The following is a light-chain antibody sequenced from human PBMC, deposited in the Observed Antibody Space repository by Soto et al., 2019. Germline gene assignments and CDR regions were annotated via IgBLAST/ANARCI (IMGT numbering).Light chain of an antibody. CDR1: QSIRSS. Sequence: DIPMTQSPSSLSASAGDRVTITCRASQSIRSSLNWYQHKPGKAPQLLIYAASTLQSGVPSRFSGSGSGTDFTLTITRLQPEDFATYFYQQSYTIPYTFGQGTKVEI. CDR3: QQSYTIPYT. CDR2: AAS. J-gene: IGKJ2*01. V-gene: IGKV1-39*01.